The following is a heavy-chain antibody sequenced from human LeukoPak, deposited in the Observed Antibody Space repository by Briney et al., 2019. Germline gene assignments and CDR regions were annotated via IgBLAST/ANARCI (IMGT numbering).Heavy chain of an antibody. CDR1: GGSFSGYY. V-gene: IGHV4-34*01. CDR3: ARGQEPLVATIRYYYMDV. CDR2: INHSGST. J-gene: IGHJ6*03. Sequence: KSSQTLSLTCAVYGGSFSGYYCSCIRQPPGKGLEWIGEINHSGSTNYNPSLKSRVTVSVDTSKNQFSLKLSSVTAAGTAVYYCARGQEPLVATIRYYYMDVWGKGTTVTVSS. D-gene: IGHD5-12*01.